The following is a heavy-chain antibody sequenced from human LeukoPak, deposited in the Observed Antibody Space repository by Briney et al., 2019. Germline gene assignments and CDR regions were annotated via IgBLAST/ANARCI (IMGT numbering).Heavy chain of an antibody. Sequence: GGSLRLSCAASGFIFSRDSMNWVRQAPGEGLEWISYISHDSGIRYYADSVRGRFTISRDNARNSLYLQMNSLRAEDTAVYYCARGGLYQLPLRWFDPWGQGTLVTVSS. V-gene: IGHV3-48*01. CDR3: ARGGLYQLPLRWFDP. J-gene: IGHJ5*02. CDR1: GFIFSRDS. CDR2: ISHDSGIR. D-gene: IGHD2-2*01.